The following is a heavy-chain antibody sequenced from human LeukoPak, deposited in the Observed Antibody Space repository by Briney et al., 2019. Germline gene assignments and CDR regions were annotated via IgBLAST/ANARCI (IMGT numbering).Heavy chain of an antibody. Sequence: SVKVSCKASGGTFSSYAISWVRQAPGQGLEWMGGIIPIFGTANYAQKFQGRVTITADESTSTAYIELSSLRSEDTAVYYCAREYCSSTSCYGDDAFDIWGQGTMVTVSS. CDR1: GGTFSSYA. D-gene: IGHD2-2*01. V-gene: IGHV1-69*01. CDR2: IIPIFGTA. J-gene: IGHJ3*02. CDR3: AREYCSSTSCYGDDAFDI.